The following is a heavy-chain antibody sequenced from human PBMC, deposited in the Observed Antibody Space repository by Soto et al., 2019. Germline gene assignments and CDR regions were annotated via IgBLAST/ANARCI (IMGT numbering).Heavy chain of an antibody. Sequence: SQTLSLTCAISGDSVSSNSAAWNWIRQSPSRGLEWLGRTYYRSKWYNDYAVSVKSRITINPDTSKNQFSLQLNSVTPEDTAVNYGPRAFCSGGSSWAWPNGFDPWRQGTLVTGSP. CDR1: GDSVSSNSAA. CDR2: TYYRSKWYN. J-gene: IGHJ5*02. CDR3: PRAFCSGGSSWAWPNGFDP. V-gene: IGHV6-1*01. D-gene: IGHD2-15*01.